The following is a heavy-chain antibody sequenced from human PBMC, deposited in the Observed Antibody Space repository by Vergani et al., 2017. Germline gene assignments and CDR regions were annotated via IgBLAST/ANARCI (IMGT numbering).Heavy chain of an antibody. CDR1: GDTFTSYY. V-gene: IGHV1-46*01. CDR2: INPSGGST. D-gene: IGHD2-2*02. Sequence: QVQLVQSGAEVKKPGASVKVSCQASGDTFTSYYIHWVRQAPGQGLEWMGIINPSGGSTNYAQKFQGRVTMTRDTSTSTVFMELSSLRSEDTAVYYCARGCGSTSCYKGGENWFDPWGQGTLVTVSS. J-gene: IGHJ5*02. CDR3: ARGCGSTSCYKGGENWFDP.